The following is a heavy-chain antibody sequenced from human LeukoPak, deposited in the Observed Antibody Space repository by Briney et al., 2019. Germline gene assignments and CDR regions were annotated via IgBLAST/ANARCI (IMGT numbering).Heavy chain of an antibody. Sequence: PSETLSLTCTVSGGSISSGGYYWSWIRQHPGKGLEWIGYIYYSGSTYYNPSLKSRVTISVDTSKSQFSLKLSSVTAADTAVYYCARGWGYAHWFDPWGQGTLVTVSS. V-gene: IGHV4-31*03. CDR3: ARGWGYAHWFDP. D-gene: IGHD5-12*01. J-gene: IGHJ5*02. CDR1: GGSISSGGYY. CDR2: IYYSGST.